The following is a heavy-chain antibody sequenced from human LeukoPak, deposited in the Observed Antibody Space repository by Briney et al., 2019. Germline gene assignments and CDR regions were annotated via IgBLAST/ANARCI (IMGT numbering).Heavy chain of an antibody. V-gene: IGHV1-2*02. Sequence: GASVKVSCKTSGYSFTDYYMHWVRQAPGQGLEWMGWINPNSGGTNFAQRFQDRVTMTRDMSISTAYMELSRLRSDDTAISYCTRGYYDSSDFEYFHHWGQGTLVTVSS. CDR1: GYSFTDYY. D-gene: IGHD3-22*01. CDR2: INPNSGGT. J-gene: IGHJ1*01. CDR3: TRGYYDSSDFEYFHH.